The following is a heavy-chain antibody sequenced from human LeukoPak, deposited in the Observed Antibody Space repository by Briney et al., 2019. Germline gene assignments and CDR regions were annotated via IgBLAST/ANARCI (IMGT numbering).Heavy chain of an antibody. D-gene: IGHD3-9*01. CDR1: GFTFSSYA. J-gene: IGHJ5*02. Sequence: GGSLRLSCAASGFTFSSYAMHWVRQAPGKGLEWVAVISYDGSNKYYADSVKGRFTISRDNSKNTLYLQMNSLRAEDTAVYYCARVLTPQSLFSSWFDPWGQGTLVTVFS. CDR3: ARVLTPQSLFSSWFDP. CDR2: ISYDGSNK. V-gene: IGHV3-30*04.